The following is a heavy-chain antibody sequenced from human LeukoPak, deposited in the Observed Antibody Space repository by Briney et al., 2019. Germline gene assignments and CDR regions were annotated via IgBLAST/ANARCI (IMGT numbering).Heavy chain of an antibody. Sequence: GASVKVSCKASGYTFTSYYMHWVRQAPGQGLEWMGIINPSGGSASYAQKFQGRVTMTRDTSTSTVYMELSSLRSEDTAVYYCASLRDGYNSFDYWGQGTLVTVSS. CDR3: ASLRDGYNSFDY. V-gene: IGHV1-46*03. CDR1: GYTFTSYY. J-gene: IGHJ4*02. D-gene: IGHD5-24*01. CDR2: INPSGGSA.